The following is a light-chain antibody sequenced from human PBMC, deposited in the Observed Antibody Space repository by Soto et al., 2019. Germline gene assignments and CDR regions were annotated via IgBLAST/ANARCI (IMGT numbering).Light chain of an antibody. Sequence: HSVLTEPATVSVSPSQAVTISCTGTSSDVGGYNYVSWYQQHPGKAPKFMIYDVSNRPSGVSNRFSGSKSGNTASLTISGLQAEDEADYYCCSYTTSNTRQIVFGTGTKVTVL. J-gene: IGLJ1*01. CDR3: CSYTTSNTRQIV. CDR2: DVS. CDR1: SSDVGGYNY. V-gene: IGLV2-14*01.